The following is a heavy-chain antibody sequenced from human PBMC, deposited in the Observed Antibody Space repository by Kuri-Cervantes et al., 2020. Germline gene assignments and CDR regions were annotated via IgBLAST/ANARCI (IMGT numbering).Heavy chain of an antibody. D-gene: IGHD6-13*01. CDR2: ISSSSSTI. Sequence: GGSLRLSCAASGFTFSSYEMNWVRQAPGKGLEWVSYISSSSSTIYYADSVKGRFTISRDNAKNSLYLQINSLRAEDAALYYCATTSSSSWEDAFDIWGQGTMVTVSS. CDR1: GFTFSSYE. CDR3: ATTSSSSWEDAFDI. V-gene: IGHV3-48*01. J-gene: IGHJ3*02.